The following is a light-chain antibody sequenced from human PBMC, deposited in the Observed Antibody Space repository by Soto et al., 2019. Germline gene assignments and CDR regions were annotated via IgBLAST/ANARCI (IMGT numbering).Light chain of an antibody. Sequence: DIQMTQSPSTLSASVGDRVTITCRASQSISSWLAWYQQKPGKAPNLLIYKASSLESGVPSRFSGSGSGTELTLTISSLQPDDFSTYYSQHYNSYPLTFGGGTKVEIK. CDR1: QSISSW. V-gene: IGKV1-5*03. CDR2: KAS. J-gene: IGKJ4*01. CDR3: QHYNSYPLT.